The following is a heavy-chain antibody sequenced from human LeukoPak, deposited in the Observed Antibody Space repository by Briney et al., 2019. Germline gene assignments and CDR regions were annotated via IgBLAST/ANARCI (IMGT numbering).Heavy chain of an antibody. V-gene: IGHV4-59*01. CDR2: IYYSGST. Sequence: SETLSLTCTVSGGSISSYYWSWIRQPPGKGLEWIGYIYYSGSTNYNPSLKSRVTISVDTSKNQFSLELSSVTAADTAVYYCAILSWGWYFYYYYGMDVWGQGTTVTVSS. CDR3: AILSWGWYFYYYYGMDV. J-gene: IGHJ6*02. D-gene: IGHD6-19*01. CDR1: GGSISSYY.